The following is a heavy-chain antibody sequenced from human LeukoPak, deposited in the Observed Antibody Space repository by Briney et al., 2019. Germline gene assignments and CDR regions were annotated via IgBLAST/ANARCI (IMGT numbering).Heavy chain of an antibody. J-gene: IGHJ4*02. V-gene: IGHV1-2*06. D-gene: IGHD3-3*01. CDR2: INPNSGGT. CDR1: GYTFTGYY. CDR3: ARGITIFGVVIPGGY. Sequence: ASVKVSCEASGYTFTGYYMHWVRQAPGQGLEWMGRINPNSGGTNYAQKFQGRVTMTRDTSISTAYMELSRLRSDDTAVYYCARGITIFGVVIPGGYWGQGTLVTVSS.